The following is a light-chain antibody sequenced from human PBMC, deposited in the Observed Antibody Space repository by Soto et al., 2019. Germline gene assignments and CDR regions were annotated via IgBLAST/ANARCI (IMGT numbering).Light chain of an antibody. V-gene: IGKV3-20*01. CDR2: GAS. J-gene: IGKJ1*01. CDR1: QSISRY. Sequence: IVLTQSPGTLSLSPGERTTLSCRANQSISRYLAWYQQKPGQGPRLLIYGASSRATGTPDRFSGSGSGTDFTLTINRLEPEDFALYYCQQYGSSPPTFGQGTKGDI. CDR3: QQYGSSPPT.